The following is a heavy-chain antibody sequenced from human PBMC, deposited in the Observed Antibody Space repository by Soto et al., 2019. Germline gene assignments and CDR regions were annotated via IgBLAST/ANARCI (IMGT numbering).Heavy chain of an antibody. CDR2: VHWDDDK. CDR1: GFSLTTRGVT. D-gene: IGHD3-10*01. J-gene: IGHJ4*02. V-gene: IGHV2-5*02. Sequence: SGPTLVNPTQTLTLTCTFSGFSLTTRGVTVGWIRRPPGKALEWLAAVHWDDDKRYSPSLKSRLTITKDTSKNQVVLTMTNMDPVDTATYYCAHRKATMVREALYFDYWGQGTLVTVSS. CDR3: AHRKATMVREALYFDY.